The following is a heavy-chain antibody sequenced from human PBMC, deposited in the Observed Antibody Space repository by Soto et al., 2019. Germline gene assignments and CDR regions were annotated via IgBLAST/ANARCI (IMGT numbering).Heavy chain of an antibody. D-gene: IGHD5-18*01. CDR3: ARIGQLLVVPYMDV. CDR1: GFSLSNARMG. CDR2: FFSNDEK. Sequence: QVTLKESGPVLVKPTETITLTCTVSGFSLSNARMGVSWIRQPPGKALEWLAHFFSNDEKSYRTSLKSRLTISQDTCKSQVVLSMPNMDPVDTATYYSARIGQLLVVPYMDVWGKGTTVTVSS. J-gene: IGHJ6*03. V-gene: IGHV2-26*01.